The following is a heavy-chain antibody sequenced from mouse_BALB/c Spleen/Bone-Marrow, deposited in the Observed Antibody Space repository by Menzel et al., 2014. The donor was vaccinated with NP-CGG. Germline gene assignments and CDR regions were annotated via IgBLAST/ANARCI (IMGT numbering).Heavy chain of an antibody. Sequence: EVMLVESGGGLVQPGGSRKLSCAASGFTFSSFGMHWVRQAPEKGLEWVAYISSGSSTIFYAGTVKGRFTISRDNPKNTLFLQMTSLRSEDTAIYCCTRGGNWEDFDYWGQGTTLTVSS. J-gene: IGHJ2*01. V-gene: IGHV5-17*02. D-gene: IGHD4-1*01. CDR3: TRGGNWEDFDY. CDR1: GFTFSSFG. CDR2: ISSGSSTI.